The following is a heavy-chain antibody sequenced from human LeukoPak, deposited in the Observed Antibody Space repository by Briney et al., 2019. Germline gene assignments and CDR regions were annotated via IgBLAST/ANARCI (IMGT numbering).Heavy chain of an antibody. Sequence: GGSLRLSCAASGFTFSSYAMTWVRQAPGKGLEWVSAINNSGGGTYYVDPVKGRFTISRDNSKNTLYLQMNSLRAEDTAVYYCAKDEYSSGWYWVYWGQGTLVTVSS. D-gene: IGHD6-19*01. CDR3: AKDEYSSGWYWVY. CDR2: INNSGGGT. J-gene: IGHJ4*02. V-gene: IGHV3-23*01. CDR1: GFTFSSYA.